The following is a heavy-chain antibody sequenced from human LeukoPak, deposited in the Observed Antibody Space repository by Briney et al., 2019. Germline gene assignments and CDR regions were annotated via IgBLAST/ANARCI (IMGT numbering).Heavy chain of an antibody. CDR3: ARTMQQWLVDAAGGDY. V-gene: IGHV1-18*01. D-gene: IGHD6-19*01. CDR2: ISAYNGNT. CDR1: GYTFTSYG. Sequence: GASVKVSCKASGYTFTSYGISWVRQAPGQGLEWMGWISAYNGNTNYAQKLQSRVTMTTDTSTSTAYMELRSLRSDDTAVYYCARTMQQWLVDAAGGDYWGQGTLVTVSS. J-gene: IGHJ4*02.